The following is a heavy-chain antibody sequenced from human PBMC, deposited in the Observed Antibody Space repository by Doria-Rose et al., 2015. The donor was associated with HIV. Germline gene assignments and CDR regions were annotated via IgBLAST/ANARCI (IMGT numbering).Heavy chain of an antibody. J-gene: IGHJ4*02. V-gene: IGHV2-26*01. Sequence: QITLKESGPVLVKPTETLTLTCTVSVVSLSSPGMGVSWIRQPPGKALEWLANIFSDDERSYKTSLKSRLTIFRGTSKSQVVLTMTDMDPVDTATYYCARIKSSRWYHKYYFDFWGQGTLVIVSA. CDR3: ARIKSSRWYHKYYFDF. D-gene: IGHD6-13*01. CDR1: VVSLSSPGMG. CDR2: IFSDDER.